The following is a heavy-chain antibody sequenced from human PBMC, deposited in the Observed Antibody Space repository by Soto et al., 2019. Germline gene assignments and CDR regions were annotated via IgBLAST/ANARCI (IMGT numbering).Heavy chain of an antibody. Sequence: ASVKVSCKASGYTFSDYYIHCVRQAPGQGLEWMGWINPNSGGTKYAPKFQGGVTMTRDTSSTTAYMELSRLRSGDTAVYYCAREPATAKPEGVDFWGQGTLVTVSS. CDR1: GYTFSDYY. J-gene: IGHJ4*02. D-gene: IGHD1-1*01. CDR2: INPNSGGT. CDR3: AREPATAKPEGVDF. V-gene: IGHV1-2*02.